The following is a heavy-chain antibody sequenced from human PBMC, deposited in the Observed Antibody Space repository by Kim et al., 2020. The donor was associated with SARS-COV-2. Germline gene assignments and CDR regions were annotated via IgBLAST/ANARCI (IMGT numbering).Heavy chain of an antibody. J-gene: IGHJ4*02. Sequence: GGSLRLSCVASGFTFNSYGMHWVRQAPGKGLEWVAVISYDGNYNYYGDSVKGRFTISRDNSKNALFLQMNSLRADDTAMYYCAKGPYYDSSGYSITTHQIDYWGQGTLLTVSS. V-gene: IGHV3-30*18. CDR2: ISYDGNYN. CDR3: AKGPYYDSSGYSITTHQIDY. D-gene: IGHD3-22*01. CDR1: GFTFNSYG.